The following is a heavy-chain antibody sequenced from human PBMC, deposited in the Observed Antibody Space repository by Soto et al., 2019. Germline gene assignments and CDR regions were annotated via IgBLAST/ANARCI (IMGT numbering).Heavy chain of an antibody. CDR1: GFTFRNFG. CDR2: IRSSSTYI. CDR3: VRDELIYDS. Sequence: EVQLVESGGGLVKPGGSLRVSCAASGFTFRNFGINWVRQAPGKGLEWVSAIRSSSTYIYYADSVKGRFTTSRDNAKNVLHLHMSSLSVEDTAVYYCVRDELIYDSWGQGTLVSVSS. J-gene: IGHJ4*02. D-gene: IGHD1-26*01. V-gene: IGHV3-21*02.